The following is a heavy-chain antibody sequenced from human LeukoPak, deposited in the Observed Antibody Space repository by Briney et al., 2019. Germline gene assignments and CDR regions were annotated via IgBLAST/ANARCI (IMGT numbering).Heavy chain of an antibody. V-gene: IGHV1-18*01. CDR2: ISAYNGNT. D-gene: IGHD6-6*01. CDR1: GYTFISYG. Sequence: GASVKVSCKASGYTFISYGISWVRQAPGQGLEWMGWISAYNGNTKYAQNLQGRVTMTTDTSTTTAYMELRSLRSEDTAVYYCARDWAIAARTNCFDPWGQGTLVTVSS. CDR3: ARDWAIAARTNCFDP. J-gene: IGHJ5*02.